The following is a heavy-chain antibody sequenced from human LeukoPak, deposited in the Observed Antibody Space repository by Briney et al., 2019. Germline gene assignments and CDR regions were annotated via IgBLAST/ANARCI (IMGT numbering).Heavy chain of an antibody. CDR2: IYHSGST. J-gene: IGHJ3*02. CDR1: GGFISSSNW. Sequence: SETLSLTCAVSGGFISSSNWWSWVRQPPGKGLEWIGEIYHSGSTNYNPSLKSRVTISVDKSEDQFSLKLSSVTAADTAVYYCARGGHDGDSAFDIWGQGTMVTVSS. D-gene: IGHD2-21*02. CDR3: ARGGHDGDSAFDI. V-gene: IGHV4-4*02.